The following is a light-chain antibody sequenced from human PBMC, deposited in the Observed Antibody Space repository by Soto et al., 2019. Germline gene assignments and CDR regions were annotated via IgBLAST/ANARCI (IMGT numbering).Light chain of an antibody. CDR3: CSYAGSYTVWV. V-gene: IGLV2-11*01. CDR1: SSDVGGYNY. Sequence: QSVLTQPRSVSGSPGQSVTISCTGTSSDVGGYNYVSWYQQYPGKAPNLIIYDVNVRPSGVPDRFSGSKSGNTASLTISVLQAEDEADYYCCSYAGSYTVWVFGGGTKVTVL. CDR2: DVN. J-gene: IGLJ3*02.